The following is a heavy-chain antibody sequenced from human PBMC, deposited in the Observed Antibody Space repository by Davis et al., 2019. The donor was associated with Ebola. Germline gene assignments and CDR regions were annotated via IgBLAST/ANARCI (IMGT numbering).Heavy chain of an antibody. CDR2: IYYSGTT. CDR1: GGSISSSGHY. J-gene: IGHJ4*02. Sequence: MPSETLSLTCTVSGGSISSSGHYWDWIRQPPGKGPEWIGSIYYSGTTYYNPSLKSRVTISVDTSKNQFSLKLNSVTAADTAVYYCARLLKYYYDSSGYSITHYFDYWGQGTLVTVSS. D-gene: IGHD3-22*01. CDR3: ARLLKYYYDSSGYSITHYFDY. V-gene: IGHV4-39*01.